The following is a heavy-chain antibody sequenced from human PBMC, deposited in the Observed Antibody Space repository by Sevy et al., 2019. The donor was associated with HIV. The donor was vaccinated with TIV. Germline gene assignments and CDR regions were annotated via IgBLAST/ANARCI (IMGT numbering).Heavy chain of an antibody. J-gene: IGHJ6*02. CDR1: GFTFDDYA. D-gene: IGHD2-2*01. CDR2: ISRNSGGI. V-gene: IGHV3-9*01. CDR3: AKDREIRVIIPAATAYYGMDV. Sequence: GGSLRLSCTASGFTFDDYAMHWVRQAPGKGLEWVSSISRNSGGIGYADSVKGRFTISRDNAKNSLYLQMNSLRAEDTALYYCAKDREIRVIIPAATAYYGMDVWGQGTTVTVSS.